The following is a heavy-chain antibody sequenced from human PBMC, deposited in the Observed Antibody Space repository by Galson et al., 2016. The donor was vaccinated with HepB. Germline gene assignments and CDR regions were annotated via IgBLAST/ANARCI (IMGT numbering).Heavy chain of an antibody. J-gene: IGHJ6*02. CDR3: ARDHRNYDYYYYGIDV. V-gene: IGHV1-18*01. CDR1: GYTFTNYG. CDR2: ISTYNGNT. D-gene: IGHD4-11*01. Sequence: SVKVSCKASGYTFTNYGITWVRQAPGQGLEWMGWISTYNGNTIYAQKVQGRVTMTRDTSTSTAYMELRSLRSDDTAVYYCARDHRNYDYYYYGIDVWGQGTTVTVSS.